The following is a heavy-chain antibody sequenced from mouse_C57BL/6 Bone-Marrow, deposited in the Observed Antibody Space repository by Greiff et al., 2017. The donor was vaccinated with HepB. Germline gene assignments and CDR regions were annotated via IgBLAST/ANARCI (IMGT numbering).Heavy chain of an antibody. CDR2: ISYDGSN. Sequence: VQLKESGPGLVKPSQSLSLTCSVTGYSITSGYYWNWIRQFPGNKLEWMGYISYDGSNNYNPSLKNRISITRDTSKNQFFLKLNSVTPEDTATYYCAREETVYYFDYWGQGTTLTVSS. V-gene: IGHV3-6*01. J-gene: IGHJ2*01. CDR3: AREETVYYFDY. CDR1: GYSITSGYY. D-gene: IGHD4-1*01.